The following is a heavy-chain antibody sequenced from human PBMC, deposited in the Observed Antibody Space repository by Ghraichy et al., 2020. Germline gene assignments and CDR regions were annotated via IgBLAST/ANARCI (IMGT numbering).Heavy chain of an antibody. V-gene: IGHV3-7*03. CDR3: ARNYDSSGRDYFDY. CDR1: GFTFSSYW. Sequence: AGSLRLSCAASGFTFSSYWMNWVRQAPGKGLEWVADIKQDGNEKYFVDSVKGRFSISRDNAKNSLYLQMNSLRAEDTALYYCARNYDSSGRDYFDYWGQGTLVTVPS. J-gene: IGHJ4*02. CDR2: IKQDGNEK. D-gene: IGHD3-22*01.